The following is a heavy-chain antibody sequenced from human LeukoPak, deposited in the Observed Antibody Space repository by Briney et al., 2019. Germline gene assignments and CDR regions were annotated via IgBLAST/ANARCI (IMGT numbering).Heavy chain of an antibody. J-gene: IGHJ3*02. CDR3: ARGTEAGAQYYYDSSGYPQDAFDI. CDR2: IIPIFGTA. D-gene: IGHD3-22*01. V-gene: IGHV1-69*05. CDR1: GGTFSSYA. Sequence: SVKVSCKASGGTFSSYAISWLRQAPGQGLEWMGGIIPIFGTANYAQKFQGRVTMTTDESTSTAYMELSSLRSEDTAVYYCARGTEAGAQYYYDSSGYPQDAFDIWGQGTMVTVSS.